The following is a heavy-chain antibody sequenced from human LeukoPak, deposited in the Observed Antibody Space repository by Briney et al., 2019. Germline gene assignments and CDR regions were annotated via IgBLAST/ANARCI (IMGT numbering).Heavy chain of an antibody. V-gene: IGHV3-11*01. J-gene: IGHJ4*02. CDR1: GFTFSDYY. Sequence: KPGGSLRLSCAASGFTFSDYYMSWIRQAPGKGLEWVSYISSSGSTIYYADSVKGRFTISRDNAKNSLYLQMNSLRAEDTAVYYCARSADCSSTSCSYDYWGQGTLVTVSS. CDR3: ARSADCSSTSCSYDY. CDR2: ISSSGSTI. D-gene: IGHD2-2*01.